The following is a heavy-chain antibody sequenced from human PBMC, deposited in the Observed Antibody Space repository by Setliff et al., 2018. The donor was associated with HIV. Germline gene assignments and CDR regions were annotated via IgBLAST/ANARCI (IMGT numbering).Heavy chain of an antibody. J-gene: IGHJ4*02. CDR1: YGSISGHY. Sequence: TSETLSLTCTVSYGSISGHYWTWIRQPPGKGLEWIGYIHHSGGTQYNPSLMSRLTMSVDSSKNQFSLSLSSVTAADTAVYYCARLPDINSWPFDYWARGTLVTVSS. CDR3: ARLPDINSWPFDY. D-gene: IGHD6-13*01. CDR2: IHHSGGT. V-gene: IGHV4-59*11.